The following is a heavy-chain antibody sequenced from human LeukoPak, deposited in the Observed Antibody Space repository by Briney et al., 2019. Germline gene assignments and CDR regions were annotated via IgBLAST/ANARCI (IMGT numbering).Heavy chain of an antibody. CDR3: AKEPGIYSSGWLEFDY. D-gene: IGHD6-19*01. CDR1: GFTFSSYG. V-gene: IGHV3-23*01. Sequence: GGSLRLSCAASGFTFSSYGMSWVRQAPGKGLEWVSAISGSGGSTYYADSVKGRFTISRDNSKNTLYLQMNSLRAEDTAVYYCAKEPGIYSSGWLEFDYWGQGTLVTVSS. CDR2: ISGSGGST. J-gene: IGHJ4*02.